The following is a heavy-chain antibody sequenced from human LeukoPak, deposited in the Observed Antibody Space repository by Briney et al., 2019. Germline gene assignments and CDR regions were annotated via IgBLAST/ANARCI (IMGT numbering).Heavy chain of an antibody. CDR2: ISWNSGNI. CDR1: GFSFDDYG. J-gene: IGHJ1*01. Sequence: GGSLRLSCVASGFSFDDYGMFWVRQTPGKGLEWVSGISWNSGNIGYADSVKGRFTVSRDNAKNSLYLQMNSLRAEDTALYYCAKDSGSGFEYFQHWGQGTLVTVSS. V-gene: IGHV3-9*01. D-gene: IGHD6-19*01. CDR3: AKDSGSGFEYFQH.